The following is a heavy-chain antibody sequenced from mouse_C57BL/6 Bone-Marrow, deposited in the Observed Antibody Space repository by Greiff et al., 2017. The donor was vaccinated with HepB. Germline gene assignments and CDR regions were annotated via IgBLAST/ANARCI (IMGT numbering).Heavy chain of an antibody. D-gene: IGHD1-1*01. Sequence: ESGPELVKPGASVKISCKASGYAFSSSWMNWVKQRPGKGLEWIGRIYPGDGDTNYNGKFKGKATLTADKSSSTAYMQLSSLTSEDSAVYFCARFGHYGSSPFDYWGQGTTLTVSS. CDR3: ARFGHYGSSPFDY. CDR2: IYPGDGDT. CDR1: GYAFSSSW. V-gene: IGHV1-82*01. J-gene: IGHJ2*01.